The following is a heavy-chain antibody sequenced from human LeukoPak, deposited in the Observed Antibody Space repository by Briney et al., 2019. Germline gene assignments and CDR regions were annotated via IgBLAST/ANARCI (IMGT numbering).Heavy chain of an antibody. CDR1: RFTFSTYT. CDR2: ISSSSSYI. CDR3: ARDRTTVTTFDY. J-gene: IGHJ4*02. D-gene: IGHD4-17*01. V-gene: IGHV3-21*01. Sequence: GGSLRLSCAASRFTFSTYTMNWVRQAPGKGLEWVSSISSSSSYIYYADSVKGRFTISRDNAKNSLYLQMNTLRAEDTAVYYCARDRTTVTTFDYWDQGTLVTVSS.